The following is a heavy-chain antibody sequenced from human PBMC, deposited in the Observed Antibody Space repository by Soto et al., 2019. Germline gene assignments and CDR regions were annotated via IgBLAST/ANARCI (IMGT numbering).Heavy chain of an antibody. CDR1: GFTFSSYG. D-gene: IGHD6-19*01. V-gene: IGHV3-33*01. J-gene: IGHJ4*02. CDR2: IWYDGSNK. CDR3: ARDRIAVAGCFDY. Sequence: GGSLRLSCAASGFTFSSYGMHWVRQAPGKGLEWVAVIWYDGSNKYYADSVKGRFTISRDNSKNTLYLQMNSLRAEDTAVYYCARDRIAVAGCFDYWGQGTLVTVSS.